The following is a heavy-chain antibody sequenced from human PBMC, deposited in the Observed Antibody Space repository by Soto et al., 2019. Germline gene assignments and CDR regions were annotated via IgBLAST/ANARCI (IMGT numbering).Heavy chain of an antibody. Sequence: QVQLVQSGAEVKKPGASVKVSCKASGYTFTSYYMHWVRQAPGQGLEWMGIINPSGGSTSYAQKVQGRVTMTRDTSTSTVYMELSSLSSEDTAVYYCARGRELLHYYYYGMDVWGQGTTVTVSS. V-gene: IGHV1-46*01. D-gene: IGHD1-26*01. J-gene: IGHJ6*02. CDR2: INPSGGST. CDR3: ARGRELLHYYYYGMDV. CDR1: GYTFTSYY.